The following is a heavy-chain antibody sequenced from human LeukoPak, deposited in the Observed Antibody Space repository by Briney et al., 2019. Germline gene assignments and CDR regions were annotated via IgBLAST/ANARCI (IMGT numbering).Heavy chain of an antibody. CDR2: ISSSGSYT. CDR3: ARLKYGSPQH. Sequence: GGSLRLSCAASGFTFSDYYMSWIRQAPGKGLEWISYISSSGSYTIYADSVKGRFTISRDNAKNSLYLQMNSLRAEDTAVYYCARLKYGSPQHWGQGTLVTVSS. D-gene: IGHD1-26*01. J-gene: IGHJ1*01. CDR1: GFTFSDYY. V-gene: IGHV3-11*06.